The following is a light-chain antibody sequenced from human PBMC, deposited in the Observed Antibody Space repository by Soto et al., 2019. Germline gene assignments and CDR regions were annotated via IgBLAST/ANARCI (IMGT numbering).Light chain of an antibody. V-gene: IGLV1-40*01. CDR1: SSNIGAGYD. CDR3: QSYDSSLSASV. J-gene: IGLJ2*01. CDR2: ANT. Sequence: QSVLTQPPSVSGAPGQRITISCTGSSSNIGAGYDVHWYQQLPGTAPKLLIYANTNRPSGVPGRFSGSKSGASASLAITGLQAEDEADYYCQSYDSSLSASVFGGGTKLTVL.